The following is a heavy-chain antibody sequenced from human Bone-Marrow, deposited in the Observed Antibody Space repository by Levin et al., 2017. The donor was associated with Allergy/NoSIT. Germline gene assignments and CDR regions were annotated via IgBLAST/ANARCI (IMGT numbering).Heavy chain of an antibody. V-gene: IGHV5-51*01. CDR3: ARGFCVGGACGAYDLDV. J-gene: IGHJ6*02. CDR1: GYSFTGHW. CDR2: LYPGDSHI. D-gene: IGHD2-15*01. Sequence: SGGSLRLSCKGSGYSFTGHWIGWVRQMPGKGLEWMAILYPGDSHIAYSPSFQGRVTVSADRATSVAYLQWNSLKASDTAMYYCARGFCVGGACGAYDLDVWGQGTAVTVSS.